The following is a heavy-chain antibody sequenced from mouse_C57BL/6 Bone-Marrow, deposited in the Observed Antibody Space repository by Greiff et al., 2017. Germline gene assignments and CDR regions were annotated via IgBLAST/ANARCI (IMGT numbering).Heavy chain of an antibody. D-gene: IGHD4-1*01. V-gene: IGHV2-2*01. J-gene: IGHJ3*01. Sequence: VKLMESVPGLVQPSQSLSITCTVSGFSLTSSGVHWVRQSPGKGLEWLGVIWSGGSTDYNAAFISRLSISKDNSKSQVFFKMNNLQADDTAIYYCARNWDWSWFAYWGQGTLVTVSA. CDR3: ARNWDWSWFAY. CDR1: GFSLTSSG. CDR2: IWSGGST.